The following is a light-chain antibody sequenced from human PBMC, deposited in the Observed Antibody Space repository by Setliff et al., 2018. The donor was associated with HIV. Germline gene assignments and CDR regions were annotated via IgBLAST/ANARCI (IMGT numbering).Light chain of an antibody. CDR2: GTN. V-gene: IGLV8-61*01. J-gene: IGLJ3*02. Sequence: VVTQEPSFSVSPGGTVTLTCGLRSGSVSTGHFPSWYQQTPGRTPRMLIYGTNTRSSGVPDRFSGSILGNRAALTITGAQADDECDYYCVLYMGNGVSVFGGGTKVTVL. CDR3: VLYMGNGVSV. CDR1: SGSVSTGHF.